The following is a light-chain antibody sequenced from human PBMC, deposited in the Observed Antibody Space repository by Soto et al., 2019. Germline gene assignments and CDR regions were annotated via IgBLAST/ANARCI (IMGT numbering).Light chain of an antibody. CDR1: SIDFGNYKY. J-gene: IGLJ1*01. V-gene: IGLV2-14*01. Sequence: SVLTRPASVSGSPGQSITISCTGTSIDFGNYKYVSWYQQHPGKAPKLMIYEVSNRPSGVSNRFSGSKSGNTASLTISGLQAEDETDYYCFSYTSSGTYVFGTGTKV. CDR2: EVS. CDR3: FSYTSSGTYV.